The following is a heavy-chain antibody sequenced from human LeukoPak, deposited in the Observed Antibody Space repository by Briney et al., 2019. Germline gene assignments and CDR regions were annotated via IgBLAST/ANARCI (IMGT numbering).Heavy chain of an antibody. V-gene: IGHV3-9*01. CDR2: ISWNSNTR. Sequence: SGGSLRLSCVASGFMFEDYGMHWVRQVPGKGLEWVSGISWNSNTRVYAESVKGRFTISRDNAKHSLDLQMIGLRAEDTALYYCVKDADFWSGLDCWGQGTLVTVSS. CDR1: GFMFEDYG. J-gene: IGHJ4*02. CDR3: VKDADFWSGLDC. D-gene: IGHD3-3*01.